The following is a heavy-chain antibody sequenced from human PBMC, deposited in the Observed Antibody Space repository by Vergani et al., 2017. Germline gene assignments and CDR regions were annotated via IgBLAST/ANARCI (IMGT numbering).Heavy chain of an antibody. CDR1: GGSISSYY. J-gene: IGHJ5*02. D-gene: IGHD6-6*01. V-gene: IGHV4-59*01. CDR2: IYYSGST. CDR3: ARDGSSYWNNWFDP. Sequence: QVQLQESGPGLVKPSETLSLTCTVSGGSISSYYWSWIRQPPGKGLEWIGYIYYSGSTNYKPSLKSRVTITVDTSKNQFSLKLSSVTAAATAVYYCARDGSSYWNNWFDPWGQGTLVTVSS.